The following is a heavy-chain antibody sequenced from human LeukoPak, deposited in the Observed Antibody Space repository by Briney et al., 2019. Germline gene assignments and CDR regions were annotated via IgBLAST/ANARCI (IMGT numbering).Heavy chain of an antibody. CDR1: GFTFSTYT. V-gene: IGHV3-23*01. CDR3: AKSRYSYGYADY. D-gene: IGHD5-18*01. J-gene: IGHJ4*02. Sequence: GGSLRLTCAASGFTFSTYTMSWVRQAPGKGLEWVSAISGNGGSTYYADSVKGRFTISRDNSKDTLYLQMNSLRAEDTAVYHCAKSRYSYGYADYWGQGTLVTVSS. CDR2: ISGNGGST.